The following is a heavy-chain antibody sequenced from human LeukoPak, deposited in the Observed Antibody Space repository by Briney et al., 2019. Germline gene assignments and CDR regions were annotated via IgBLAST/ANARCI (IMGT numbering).Heavy chain of an antibody. CDR1: GYTFTSYG. CDR3: ARNVAPEFCRRPDRYAFDI. CDR2: ISAYNGNT. V-gene: IGHV1-18*04. J-gene: IGHJ3*02. Sequence: ASVKVSCAASGYTFTSYGSSWVRQAPGQGLEWMGGISAYNGNTNYAQKLQGRATMTTDTSTSTAYMELRSLRSDDTAVYYCARNVAPEFCRRPDRYAFDIWGQGTMVTVSS. D-gene: IGHD2-15*01.